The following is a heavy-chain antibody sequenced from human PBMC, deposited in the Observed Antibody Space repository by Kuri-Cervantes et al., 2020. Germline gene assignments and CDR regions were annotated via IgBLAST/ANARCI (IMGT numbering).Heavy chain of an antibody. Sequence: GGSLRLSCAASGFTFGNGWMNWVRQAPGKGLEWVGRIRSKTDGGTTDYAAPLKGRFTISRDDSKNTLYLQMNSLKIEDTAVYYCTTVAVAGSTPWYYYYYMDVWGKGTTVTVSS. D-gene: IGHD6-19*01. CDR1: GFTFGNGW. J-gene: IGHJ6*03. CDR2: IRSKTDGGTT. V-gene: IGHV3-15*01. CDR3: TTVAVAGSTPWYYYYYMDV.